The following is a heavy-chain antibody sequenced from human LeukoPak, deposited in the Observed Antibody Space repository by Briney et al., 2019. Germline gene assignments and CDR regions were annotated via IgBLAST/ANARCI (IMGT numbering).Heavy chain of an antibody. CDR3: ARASRDTVLANYYFDY. CDR1: GESISGYFSDYY. CDR2: VNQSGNT. Sequence: SETLSLTCAVYGESISGYFSDYYWSWIRQPPGKGLEWIGEVNQSGNTNYNPSLKSRVTISVDTSKNQFSLKMNSVTAADTAVYYCARASRDTVLANYYFDYWGRGTLVTVSS. D-gene: IGHD5-18*01. J-gene: IGHJ4*02. V-gene: IGHV4-34*01.